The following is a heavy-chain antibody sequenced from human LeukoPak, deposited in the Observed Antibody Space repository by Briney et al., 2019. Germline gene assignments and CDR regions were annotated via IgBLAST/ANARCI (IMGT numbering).Heavy chain of an antibody. Sequence: SVKVSCKASGGTFSSYAISWVRQAPGQGLEWMGRIIPILGIANYAQKFQGRVTVTADKSTSTAYMELSSLRSEDTAAYYCARDRGYSYGYSNIWGQGTMVTVSS. CDR3: ARDRGYSYGYSNI. D-gene: IGHD5-18*01. CDR2: IIPILGIA. CDR1: GGTFSSYA. J-gene: IGHJ3*02. V-gene: IGHV1-69*04.